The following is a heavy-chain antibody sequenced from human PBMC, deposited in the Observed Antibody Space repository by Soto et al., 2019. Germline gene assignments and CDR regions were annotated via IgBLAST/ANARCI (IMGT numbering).Heavy chain of an antibody. V-gene: IGHV4-31*03. CDR2: IYYGGST. CDR3: ARGLHSWNYDWGDYYGMDV. J-gene: IGHJ6*02. CDR1: GGSISSGGYY. Sequence: PSETLSLTCTVSGGSISSGGYYWSWIRQHPGKGLEWIGYIYYGGSTYYNPSLKSRVTISVDTSKNQFSLKLSSVTAADTAVYYCARGLHSWNYDWGDYYGMDVWGQGTTVTVSS. D-gene: IGHD1-7*01.